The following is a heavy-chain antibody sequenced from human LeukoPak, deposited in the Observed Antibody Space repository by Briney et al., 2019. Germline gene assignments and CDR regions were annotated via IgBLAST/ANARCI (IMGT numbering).Heavy chain of an antibody. Sequence: SETLSLTCTVSGGSISSYYWSWIRQPAGKGLEWIGRIYTSGSTNYNPSLKSRVTISVDTSKNQFSLKLSSVTAADTAVYYCAREYCSSTSCYTYYYYYMDVWGKGTTVTVSS. CDR3: AREYCSSTSCYTYYYYYMDV. CDR2: IYTSGST. D-gene: IGHD2-2*02. V-gene: IGHV4-4*07. CDR1: GGSISSYY. J-gene: IGHJ6*03.